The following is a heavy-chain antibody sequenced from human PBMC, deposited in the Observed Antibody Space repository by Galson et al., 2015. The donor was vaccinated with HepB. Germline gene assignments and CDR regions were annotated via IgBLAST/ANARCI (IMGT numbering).Heavy chain of an antibody. V-gene: IGHV3-21*01. CDR2: ISSSSSYI. CDR3: ARDLLGYCSGGSCYYYYYGMDV. J-gene: IGHJ6*02. D-gene: IGHD2-15*01. Sequence: SLRLSCAASGFTFSSYSMSWVRQAPGKGLEWVSSISSSSSYIYYADSVKGRFTISRDNAKNSLYLQMNSLRAEDTAVYYCARDLLGYCSGGSCYYYYYGMDVWGQGTTVTVSS. CDR1: GFTFSSYS.